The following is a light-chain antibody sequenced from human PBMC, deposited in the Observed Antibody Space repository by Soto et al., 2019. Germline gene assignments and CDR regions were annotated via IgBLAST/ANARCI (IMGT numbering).Light chain of an antibody. J-gene: IGKJ1*01. CDR3: QQSYSTPPWT. V-gene: IGKV1-39*01. CDR1: QSISSY. CDR2: AAS. Sequence: DIQMTQSPSSLSASVGDRVTITCRASQSISSYLNWYQQKPGKAPKLRIYAASSLQSGVPSRFSGSGSGTDCTLTISSLQQEDFATYYCQQSYSTPPWTFGQWTKVEIK.